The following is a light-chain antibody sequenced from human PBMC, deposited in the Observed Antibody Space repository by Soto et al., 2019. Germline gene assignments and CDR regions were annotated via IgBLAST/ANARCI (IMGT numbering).Light chain of an antibody. V-gene: IGKV3-20*01. CDR1: QSVSSIY. Sequence: EIVLTQSPGTLSLSPGERATLSCRASQSVSSIYLAWYQQKPGQAPRLLIYGASSRATGIPDRFSGSGSGTDFTLTITRLEPEDFAVYYCQQYDSSSRGVSFGPGTKVDI. CDR2: GAS. J-gene: IGKJ3*01. CDR3: QQYDSSSRGVS.